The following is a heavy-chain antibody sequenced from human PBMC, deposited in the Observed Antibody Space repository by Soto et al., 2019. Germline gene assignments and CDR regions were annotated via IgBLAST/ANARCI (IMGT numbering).Heavy chain of an antibody. D-gene: IGHD3-10*01. CDR3: ASEVARWVRGVMSY. J-gene: IGHJ4*02. V-gene: IGHV1-18*01. CDR2: ISAYNGNT. Sequence: QVQLVQSGAEVKKPGASVKVSCKASGYTFTSYGISWVRQAPGQGLEWMGWISAYNGNTNYAQKLQGRVTMTTDTSPITAYMELRSRRSDDTAVYYCASEVARWVRGVMSYWGQGALVTVCS. CDR1: GYTFTSYG.